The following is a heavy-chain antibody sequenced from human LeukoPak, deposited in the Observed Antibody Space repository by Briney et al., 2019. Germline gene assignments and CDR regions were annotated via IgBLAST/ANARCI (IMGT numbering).Heavy chain of an antibody. J-gene: IGHJ4*02. Sequence: GGSLRLSCAASGLSFSSYAMSWVRQAPGKGLEWASSISSSGDSTYYTNSVKGRFTISKDNAKNTVYLQMNSLRAEDTAVYYCVSFYETYWGRGTLVTVSS. CDR2: ISSSGDST. CDR1: GLSFSSYA. CDR3: VSFYETY. D-gene: IGHD2/OR15-2a*01. V-gene: IGHV3-23*01.